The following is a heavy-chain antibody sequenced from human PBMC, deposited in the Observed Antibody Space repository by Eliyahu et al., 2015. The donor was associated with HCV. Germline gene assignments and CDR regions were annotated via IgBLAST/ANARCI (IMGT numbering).Heavy chain of an antibody. CDR3: ARDPPGIAAAGTDY. V-gene: IGHV3-21*01. D-gene: IGHD6-13*01. CDR2: ISSSSSYI. Sequence: EVQLVESGGGLVKPGGSLRLSCAASGFTFSSYSMNWVRQAPGKGLEWVSSISSSSSYIYYADSVKGRFTISRDNAKNSLYLQMNSLRAEDTAVYYCARDPPGIAAAGTDYWGQGTLVTVSS. CDR1: GFTFSSYS. J-gene: IGHJ4*02.